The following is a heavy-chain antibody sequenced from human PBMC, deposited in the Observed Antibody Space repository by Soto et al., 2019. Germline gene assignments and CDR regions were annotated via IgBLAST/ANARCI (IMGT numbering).Heavy chain of an antibody. CDR2: ILYDGSNK. Sequence: XGSLRLSCAASGFTFSSYGMHWVRQAPGKGLDWVAVILYDGSNKYYADSVKGRFTISRDNSKNTLYLQMNSLRAEDTAVYYCARDLHPIRWLVRENYYGMDVWGQGTTVTVSS. D-gene: IGHD6-19*01. CDR1: GFTFSSYG. V-gene: IGHV3-33*01. J-gene: IGHJ6*02. CDR3: ARDLHPIRWLVRENYYGMDV.